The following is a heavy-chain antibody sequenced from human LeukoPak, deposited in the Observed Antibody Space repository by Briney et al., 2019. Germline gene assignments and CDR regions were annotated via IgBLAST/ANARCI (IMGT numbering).Heavy chain of an antibody. J-gene: IGHJ3*02. Sequence: SETLSLTCTVSGGSINSGGFYWSWIRQHPGRGLEWIGYIHYSGTTYQNPSLKSRVTISLDTSKNQFSLKLRSVTAADTAVYYCATSTVTTTVDAFDIWGQGTMVTVSS. CDR2: IHYSGTT. CDR1: GGSINSGGFY. V-gene: IGHV4-31*03. D-gene: IGHD4-17*01. CDR3: ATSTVTTTVDAFDI.